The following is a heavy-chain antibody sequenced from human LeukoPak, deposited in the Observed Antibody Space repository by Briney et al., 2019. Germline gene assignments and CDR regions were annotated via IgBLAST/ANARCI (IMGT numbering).Heavy chain of an antibody. Sequence: GASVKVSCKASGYTFTSYGISWVRQAPGQGLEWMGWISAYNGNTNYAQKLQGRVTMTTDTSTSTAYMELRSLRSDDTAVYYCARDVPDPFLEWLFSYYYYYGMDVWGQGTTVTVSS. CDR1: GYTFTSYG. D-gene: IGHD3-3*01. CDR2: ISAYNGNT. V-gene: IGHV1-18*01. CDR3: ARDVPDPFLEWLFSYYYYYGMDV. J-gene: IGHJ6*02.